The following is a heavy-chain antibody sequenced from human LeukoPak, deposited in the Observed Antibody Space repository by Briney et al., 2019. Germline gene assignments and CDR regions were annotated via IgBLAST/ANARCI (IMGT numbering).Heavy chain of an antibody. J-gene: IGHJ5*02. V-gene: IGHV1-8*01. D-gene: IGHD6-19*01. CDR2: MNHNSGNT. Sequence: GASVRVSSKDSGYTFTIYDINWVRQATGQGRERMGWMNHNSGNTGYAQKFQGRVTMTRNTSISTAYMELSSLRSEDTAVYYCARGPIAVAGTGYWFDPWGQGTLVTVSS. CDR1: GYTFTIYD. CDR3: ARGPIAVAGTGYWFDP.